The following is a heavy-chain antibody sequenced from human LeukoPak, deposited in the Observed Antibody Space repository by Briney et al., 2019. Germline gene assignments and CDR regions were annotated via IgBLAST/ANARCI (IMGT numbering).Heavy chain of an antibody. Sequence: KSSETLSLTCAVYGGSFSVYYWSWIRQPPGKGLEWIGEINHSGNINYNPSLKSRVTISVDTSKNQFSLKLSSVTAADTAVYYCAGLPPHSPHDYVCGRHRPGGFDTSGQGTMVTVSS. D-gene: IGHD3-16*01. V-gene: IGHV4-34*01. CDR1: GGSFSVYY. CDR2: INHSGNI. J-gene: IGHJ3*02. CDR3: AGLPPHSPHDYVCGRHRPGGFDT.